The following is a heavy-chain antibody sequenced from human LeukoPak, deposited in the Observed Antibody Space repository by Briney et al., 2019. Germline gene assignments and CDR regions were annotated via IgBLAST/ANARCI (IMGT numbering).Heavy chain of an antibody. J-gene: IGHJ4*02. Sequence: GESLKISCNASGSSFTTYWIAWVRQLPGKGLEWMGIIYPGDSDTRYSPSFQGQVTISVDKSISTAYLQWNSLKASDTAMYYCARLGSSIAARSYYFDYWGQGTLVTVSS. V-gene: IGHV5-51*01. CDR2: IYPGDSDT. CDR3: ARLGSSIAARSYYFDY. CDR1: GSSFTTYW. D-gene: IGHD6-6*01.